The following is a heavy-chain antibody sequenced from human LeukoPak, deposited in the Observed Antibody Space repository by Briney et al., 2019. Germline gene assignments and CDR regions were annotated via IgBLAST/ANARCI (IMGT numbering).Heavy chain of an antibody. CDR3: ARDYGWDSSERSTSGDAFDI. Sequence: ASVKVSCKASGYRFTSYGIFWVRQAPGQGLEWMGWISAYNGNTNYAQKLQGRVTMTRDTSTSTAYMELRSLRSEDTAVYYCARDYGWDSSERSTSGDAFDIWGQGTMVTVSS. D-gene: IGHD3-22*01. CDR1: GYRFTSYG. J-gene: IGHJ3*02. CDR2: ISAYNGNT. V-gene: IGHV1-18*01.